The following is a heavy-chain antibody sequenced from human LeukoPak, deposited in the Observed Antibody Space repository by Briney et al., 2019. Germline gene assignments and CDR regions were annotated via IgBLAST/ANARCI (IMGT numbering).Heavy chain of an antibody. D-gene: IGHD1-26*01. Sequence: SETLSLTCTGSGGSSSSYYWSWIRQAPGKGLEWIGYIYYTGNTNYNPSLKSRVTISVDTSKNQFSLRLRSVSAADTAVYFCARRGGTGTYGAEYFQHWGQGTLVIVSS. CDR1: GGSSSSYY. CDR3: ARRGGTGTYGAEYFQH. J-gene: IGHJ1*01. CDR2: IYYTGNT. V-gene: IGHV4-59*12.